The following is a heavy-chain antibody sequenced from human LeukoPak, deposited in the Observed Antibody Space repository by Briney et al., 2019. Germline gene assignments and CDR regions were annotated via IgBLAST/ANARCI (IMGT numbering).Heavy chain of an antibody. J-gene: IGHJ6*02. CDR1: GLTLSSYW. V-gene: IGHV3-74*01. D-gene: IGHD3-10*01. CDR2: TNSDGGST. CDR3: AREGYYGRYGMDV. Sequence: GGSLRLFCAASGLTLSSYWMHWVRQAPGKGLVWVSRTNSDGGSTSYADSVKGRFTISRDNAKNTLYLQMNSLRAEDTAVYYCAREGYYGRYGMDVWGQGTTVTVSS.